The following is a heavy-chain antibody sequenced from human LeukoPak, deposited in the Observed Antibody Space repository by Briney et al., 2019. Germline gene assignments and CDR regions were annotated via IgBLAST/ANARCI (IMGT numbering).Heavy chain of an antibody. V-gene: IGHV5-10-1*01. J-gene: IGHJ4*02. Sequence: GESLRISCKGSGYSFTSYWISWMRQMPGKGLEWMGRIDPSDSYTNYSPSFQGHVTISADKSISTAYLQWSSLKASDTAMYYCASTSYNIVATIETDYWGQGTLVTVSS. CDR3: ASTSYNIVATIETDY. CDR1: GYSFTSYW. CDR2: IDPSDSYT. D-gene: IGHD5-12*01.